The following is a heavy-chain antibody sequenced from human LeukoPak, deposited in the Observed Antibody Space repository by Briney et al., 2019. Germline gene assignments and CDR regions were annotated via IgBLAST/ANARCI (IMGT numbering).Heavy chain of an antibody. V-gene: IGHV3-30*04. CDR2: ISYDGSNK. D-gene: IGHD2/OR15-2a*01. CDR1: GFTFSSYA. J-gene: IGHJ4*02. CDR3: ARDAARFYDY. Sequence: GGSLRLSCAASGFTFSSYAMHWVRQAPGKGLEWVAVISYDGSNKYYADSVKGRFTISRDNSKNTLYLQMNSLRAEDTAVYYCARDAARFYDYWGQGTLVTVSS.